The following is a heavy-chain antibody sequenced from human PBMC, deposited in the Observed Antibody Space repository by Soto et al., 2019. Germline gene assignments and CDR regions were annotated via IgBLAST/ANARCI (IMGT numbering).Heavy chain of an antibody. CDR1: GFTFSSYA. Sequence: LRLSCAASGFTFSSYAMHWVRQAPGKGLEWVAVISYDGSNKYYADSVKGRFTISRDNSKNTLYLQMNSLRAEDTAVYYCAREYIAVAGIVGYGMDVWGQGTTVTVSS. CDR2: ISYDGSNK. D-gene: IGHD6-19*01. CDR3: AREYIAVAGIVGYGMDV. V-gene: IGHV3-30-3*01. J-gene: IGHJ6*02.